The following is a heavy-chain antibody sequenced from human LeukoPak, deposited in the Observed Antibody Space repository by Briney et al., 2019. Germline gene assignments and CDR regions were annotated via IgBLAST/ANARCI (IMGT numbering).Heavy chain of an antibody. V-gene: IGHV1-69*04. Sequence: GGSLRLPCAASGFTFSSYAMSWVRQAPGQGLEWMGRIIPILGIANYAQKFQGRVTITADKSTSTAYMELSSLRSEDTAVYYCARGQVGSRDDAFDIWGQGTMVTVSS. CDR3: ARGQVGSRDDAFDI. CDR1: GFTFSSYA. J-gene: IGHJ3*02. CDR2: IIPILGIA. D-gene: IGHD3-10*01.